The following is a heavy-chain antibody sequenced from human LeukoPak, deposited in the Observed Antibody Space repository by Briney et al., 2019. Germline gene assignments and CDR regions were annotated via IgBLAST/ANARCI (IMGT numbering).Heavy chain of an antibody. J-gene: IGHJ4*02. D-gene: IGHD3-22*01. Sequence: GGSLRLSCAASGFTFSDYYMSWIRQAPGKGLEWVSYISSSGSTIYYADSVKGRFTISRDNAKNSLYLRMNSLRAEDTAVYYCARSIYYYDSSGPFDYWGQGTLVTVSS. CDR1: GFTFSDYY. CDR3: ARSIYYYDSSGPFDY. CDR2: ISSSGSTI. V-gene: IGHV3-11*01.